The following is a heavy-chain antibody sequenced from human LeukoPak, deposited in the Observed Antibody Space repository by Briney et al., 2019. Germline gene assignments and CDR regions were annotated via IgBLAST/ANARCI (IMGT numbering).Heavy chain of an antibody. Sequence: PGGSLRLSCAASEFAVSSNYMNWVRQAPGKGLEWVSVISPSGRTFYADSVKGRFTISRDNSKSTLYLQMDSLRVEDTAVYYCARDTYYGSGTDFWGQGTLVTVSS. CDR2: ISPSGRT. CDR3: ARDTYYGSGTDF. D-gene: IGHD3-10*01. CDR1: EFAVSSNY. J-gene: IGHJ4*02. V-gene: IGHV3-53*01.